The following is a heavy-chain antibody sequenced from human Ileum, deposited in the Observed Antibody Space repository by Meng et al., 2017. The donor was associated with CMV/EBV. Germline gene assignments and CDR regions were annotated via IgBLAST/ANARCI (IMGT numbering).Heavy chain of an antibody. J-gene: IGHJ6*02. D-gene: IGHD4-11*01. CDR1: GYTFTSYD. CDR2: MNPNNGNT. Sequence: ASVKVSCKASGYTFTSYDINWVRQATGQGLEWVGSMNPNNGNTDYAQKLQGRVTLTRDTSISTAYMELTSLRSDDTAVYFCARESTVTTENPHYYYYGMDVWGQGTTVTVSS. V-gene: IGHV1-8*01. CDR3: ARESTVTTENPHYYYYGMDV.